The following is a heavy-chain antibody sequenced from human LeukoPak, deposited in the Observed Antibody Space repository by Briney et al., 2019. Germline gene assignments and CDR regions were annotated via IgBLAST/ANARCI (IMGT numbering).Heavy chain of an antibody. CDR2: ISASGGTT. D-gene: IGHD3-10*01. Sequence: GGSLRLSCAASGFTFSSYSMNWVRQAPGKGLEWVSGISASGGTTYYADSVKGRFTIPRDNSKNTLSLQMNSLRAEDTAVYYCAKDYYGSGSYPRHFDYWGQGTLVTVSS. J-gene: IGHJ4*02. CDR1: GFTFSSYS. V-gene: IGHV3-23*01. CDR3: AKDYYGSGSYPRHFDY.